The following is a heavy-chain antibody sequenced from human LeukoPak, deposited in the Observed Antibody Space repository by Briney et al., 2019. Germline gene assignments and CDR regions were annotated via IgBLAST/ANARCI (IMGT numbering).Heavy chain of an antibody. CDR1: GGSISSYY. J-gene: IGHJ4*02. CDR3: ARGGTSAYADY. V-gene: IGHV4-59*01. Sequence: PSETLSLTCTVSGGSISSYYWSWIRQPPGKGLEWIGYIYYSGRTNYNPSLKSRVTISVDTSKNQFSLKLGSVTAADTAVYYCARGGTSAYADYWGQGTLVTVSS. CDR2: IYYSGRT. D-gene: IGHD3-16*01.